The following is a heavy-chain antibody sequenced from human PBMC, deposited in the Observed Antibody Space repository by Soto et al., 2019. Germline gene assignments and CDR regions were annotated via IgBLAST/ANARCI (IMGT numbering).Heavy chain of an antibody. J-gene: IGHJ4*02. V-gene: IGHV1-46*01. CDR3: ARDLASYGFYDY. CDR2: INPSGSVT. CDR1: GYTFTKYY. Sequence: ASVKVSCKASGYTFTKYYIHWVRQAPGQGLDWMGIINPSGSVTTYAQKFQGRVTMTTATSTNTVYMELSSLTSEDTAVYYCARDLASYGFYDYWGQGAQVTVPQ. D-gene: IGHD3-16*01.